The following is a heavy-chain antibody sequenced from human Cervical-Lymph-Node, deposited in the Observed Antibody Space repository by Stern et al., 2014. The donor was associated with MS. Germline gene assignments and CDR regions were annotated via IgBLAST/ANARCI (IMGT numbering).Heavy chain of an antibody. V-gene: IGHV3-74*02. J-gene: IGHJ4*02. D-gene: IGHD3-16*01. CDR2: INRDASRI. Sequence: EEQLVQSGGGLVQPGGSLRLSCAASGLTFSSFWMHWVRQVPGKGLEWVARINRDASRIDHADSVKGRFTISRDNAKNTLYLQMNSLRAEDTAVYYCAIDFGGEADYWGQGILVTVSS. CDR1: GLTFSSFW. CDR3: AIDFGGEADY.